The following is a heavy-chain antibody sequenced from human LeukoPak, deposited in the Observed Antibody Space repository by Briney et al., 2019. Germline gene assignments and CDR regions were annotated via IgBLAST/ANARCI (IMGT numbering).Heavy chain of an antibody. V-gene: IGHV3-30*01. CDR2: K. Sequence: KYYADSVKGRFTISRDNSKNTVQLQLNSLRAADTAVYFCARAKEYYDSSGYYWDAFDIWGQGTMVTVSS. CDR3: ARAKEYYDSSGYYWDAFDI. D-gene: IGHD3-22*01. J-gene: IGHJ3*02.